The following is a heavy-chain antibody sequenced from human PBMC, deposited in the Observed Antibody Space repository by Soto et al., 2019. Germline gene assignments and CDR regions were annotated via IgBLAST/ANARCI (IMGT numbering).Heavy chain of an antibody. J-gene: IGHJ5*02. CDR2: IYHSGST. CDR1: GGSISMSGGSISSSNW. CDR3: ARGPTITGTISWFDP. D-gene: IGHD1-7*01. Sequence: PSETLSLTCAVSGGSISMSGGSISSSNWWSWVRQPPGKGLEWIGEIYHSGSTSYNPSLRSRVTISIDKSKNQFSLRLSSVTAADTAVYYCARGPTITGTISWFDPWGQGTLVTVSS. V-gene: IGHV4-4*02.